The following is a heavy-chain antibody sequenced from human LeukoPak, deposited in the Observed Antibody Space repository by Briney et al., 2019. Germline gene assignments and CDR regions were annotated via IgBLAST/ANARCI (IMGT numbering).Heavy chain of an antibody. D-gene: IGHD3-10*01. CDR3: ARGDYYGSGHDAFDI. Sequence: ASVKVSCKASGYTFTGYYMHWVRQAPGQGLEWMGWINPNSGGTNYAQKFQGRVTMTRDTSISTAYMELSRLRSDDTAVYYCARGDYYGSGHDAFDIWGRGTMVTVSS. CDR2: INPNSGGT. CDR1: GYTFTGYY. V-gene: IGHV1-2*02. J-gene: IGHJ3*02.